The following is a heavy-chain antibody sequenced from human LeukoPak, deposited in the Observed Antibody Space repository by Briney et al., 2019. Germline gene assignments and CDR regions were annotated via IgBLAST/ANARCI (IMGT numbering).Heavy chain of an antibody. J-gene: IGHJ6*03. CDR3: ARPREVVGYYYMDV. Sequence: GGSLRLSCAASGFTVSSNYMNWVRQAPGKGLEWVSYISSSSSTIYYADSVKGRFTISRDNAKNSLYLQMNSLRGEDTAVYYCARPREVVGYYYMDVWGNGTTVIVSS. V-gene: IGHV3-48*04. CDR1: GFTVSSNY. CDR2: ISSSSSTI. D-gene: IGHD2-2*01.